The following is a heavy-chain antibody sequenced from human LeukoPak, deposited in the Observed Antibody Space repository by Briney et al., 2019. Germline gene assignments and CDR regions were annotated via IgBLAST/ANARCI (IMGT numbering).Heavy chain of an antibody. D-gene: IGHD5-24*01. CDR1: GYTFTSYG. V-gene: IGHV1-18*01. CDR2: ISAYNGNT. J-gene: IGHJ3*02. Sequence: ASVKVSCKASGYTFTSYGISWVRQAPGQGLEWMGWISAYNGNTNYAQKLQGRVTMTTDTSTSTAYMELRSLRSDDTAVYYCARERRDDYNWDASHIWGQGTMVTVSS. CDR3: ARERRDDYNWDASHI.